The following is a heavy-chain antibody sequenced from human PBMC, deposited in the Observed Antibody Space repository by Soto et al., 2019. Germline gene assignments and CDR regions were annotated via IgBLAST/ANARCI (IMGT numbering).Heavy chain of an antibody. J-gene: IGHJ3*02. CDR3: VREVVSPLAIECSLLDT. CDR2: INRDGSTT. D-gene: IGHD2-2*02. CDR1: GFTLSSHW. Sequence: EAQLVESGGDLVQPGGSLRLSCEASGFTLSSHWMHWVRRAPGKGLMWVSRINRDGSTTDYADSVKGRFTISRDNVRNSLYRQMNSLRAEDTAVYYCVREVVSPLAIECSLLDTWGQGTMVTVSS. V-gene: IGHV3-74*01.